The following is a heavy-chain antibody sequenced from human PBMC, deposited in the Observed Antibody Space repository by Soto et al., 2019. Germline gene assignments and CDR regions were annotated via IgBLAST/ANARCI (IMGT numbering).Heavy chain of an antibody. D-gene: IGHD2-15*01. CDR3: ASVLLGYCSGGSCYSENY. J-gene: IGHJ4*02. CDR1: GGTFSSYA. CDR2: IIPIFGTA. V-gene: IGHV1-69*12. Sequence: QVQLVQSGAEVKKPGSSVKVSCKASGGTFSSYAISWVRQAPGQGLEWMGGIIPIFGTANYAQKFQGRVRITADESTSTAYMELSSLRSEDTAVYYCASVLLGYCSGGSCYSENYWGQGTLVTVSS.